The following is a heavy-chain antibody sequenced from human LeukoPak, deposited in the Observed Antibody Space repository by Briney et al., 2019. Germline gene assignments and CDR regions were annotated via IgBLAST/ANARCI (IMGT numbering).Heavy chain of an antibody. J-gene: IGHJ4*02. CDR2: IWADGTNE. V-gene: IGHV3-33*01. D-gene: IGHD1-26*01. Sequence: IWADGTNEKYATSVKGGFTISRDNFENTVYLQMNSLRAEDTAVYYCARASGTGSYILDYWGQGTLLTVSP. CDR3: ARASGTGSYILDY.